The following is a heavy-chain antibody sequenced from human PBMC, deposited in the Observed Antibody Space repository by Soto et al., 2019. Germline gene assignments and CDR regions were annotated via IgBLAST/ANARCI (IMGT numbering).Heavy chain of an antibody. CDR2: ISAYNGNT. V-gene: IGHV1-18*01. CDR1: GYTFTSYG. D-gene: IGHD3-10*01. CDR3: AKIFWFGELSSFVFDS. J-gene: IGHJ4*02. Sequence: ASVKVSCKASGYTFTSYGISWVRQAPGQGLEWMGWISAYNGNTNYAQKFQGRVTITADESTSTAYMELSSLRSEDTAVHYCAKIFWFGELSSFVFDSWGQGTLVTVSS.